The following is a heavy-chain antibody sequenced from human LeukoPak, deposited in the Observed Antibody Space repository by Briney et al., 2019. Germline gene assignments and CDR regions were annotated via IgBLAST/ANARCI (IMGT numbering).Heavy chain of an antibody. CDR2: FGGSGASV. CDR3: AKSGPYYYDY. CDR1: GFTFGTYG. D-gene: IGHD3-10*01. J-gene: IGHJ4*02. V-gene: IGHV3-23*01. Sequence: GGSLRLSCAASGFTFGTYGMSWVRQAPGKGREWVSTFGGSGASVYYADSVKGRFTVSRDNSKNTLYLQMNSLRVEDTAVYYCAKSGPYYYDYWGQGTLVTVSS.